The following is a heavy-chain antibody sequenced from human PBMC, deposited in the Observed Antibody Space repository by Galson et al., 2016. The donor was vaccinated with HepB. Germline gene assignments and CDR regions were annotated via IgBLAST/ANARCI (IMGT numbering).Heavy chain of an antibody. Sequence: QSGAEVKEPGESLKISCKGSGYTFTRYWIGWVRQMPGKGLESQGIIYPGDSDTRYRPSFQGQVPMSADKSISTAYLQWSSLKAADTAMYYCARFYESIGYCDYWGQGTLVTVSS. CDR3: ARFYESIGYCDY. J-gene: IGHJ4*02. CDR1: GYTFTRYW. D-gene: IGHD3-22*01. CDR2: IYPGDSDT. V-gene: IGHV5-51*01.